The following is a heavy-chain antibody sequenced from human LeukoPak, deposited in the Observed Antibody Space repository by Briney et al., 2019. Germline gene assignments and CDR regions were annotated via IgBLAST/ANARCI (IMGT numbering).Heavy chain of an antibody. D-gene: IGHD3-10*01. J-gene: IGHJ6*02. CDR1: GGSISSYY. CDR2: IYYSGST. Sequence: PSETLSLTCTVSGGSISSYYWSWIRQPPGKGLEWIGYIYYSGSTNYNPSLKSRVTISVDTSKNQFSLKLSSVTAADTAVYYCARDGVTSGMDVWGQGTTVIVSS. V-gene: IGHV4-59*01. CDR3: ARDGVTSGMDV.